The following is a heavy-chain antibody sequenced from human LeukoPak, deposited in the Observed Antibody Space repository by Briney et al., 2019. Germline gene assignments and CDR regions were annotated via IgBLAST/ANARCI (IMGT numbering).Heavy chain of an antibody. CDR1: GYTFTGYY. CDR3: ARVAYLTTSFDAFDI. J-gene: IGHJ3*02. V-gene: IGHV1-2*02. CDR2: INPNSGGT. D-gene: IGHD4-17*01. Sequence: ASVKVSCKASGYTFTGYYMHWVRQAPGQGLEWMGWINPNSGGTNYAQKFQGRVTMTRDTSISTAYMELSRLRSDDTAVYYCARVAYLTTSFDAFDIWGQGTMVTASS.